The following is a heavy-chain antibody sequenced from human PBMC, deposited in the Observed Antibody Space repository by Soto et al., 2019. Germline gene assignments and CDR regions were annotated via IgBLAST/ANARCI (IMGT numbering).Heavy chain of an antibody. J-gene: IGHJ3*02. CDR3: AHSEPMGAFDI. CDR2: IYWDDDK. CDR1: GFSLSTSGVG. V-gene: IGHV2-5*02. Sequence: QITLKESGPTLVKPTQTLTLTCTFSGFSLSTSGVGVGWIRQPPGKALEWLALIYWDDDKRYSPSLKSRRTTTNDTPKNPVLLTLTNMEPVDTATYCWAHSEPMGAFDIWGHGTMVTVSS. D-gene: IGHD3-10*01.